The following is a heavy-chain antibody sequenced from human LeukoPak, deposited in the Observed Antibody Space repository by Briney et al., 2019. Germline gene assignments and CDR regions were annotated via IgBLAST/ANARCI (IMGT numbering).Heavy chain of an antibody. CDR3: ADVGITMIGGV. Sequence: GGSLRLSCVASGFTFSSYWMTWVRQAPGQGLEWVSSISTCSSYIYYPDSVKGLFTISKDNAKNSLYLQMNRLRAEDTAVYYCADVGITMIGGVWGKGTTGTISS. D-gene: IGHD3-10*02. CDR1: GFTFSSYW. V-gene: IGHV3-21*01. J-gene: IGHJ6*04. CDR2: ISTCSSYI.